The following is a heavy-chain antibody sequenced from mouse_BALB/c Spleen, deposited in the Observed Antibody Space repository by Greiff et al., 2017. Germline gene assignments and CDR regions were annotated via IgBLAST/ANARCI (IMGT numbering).Heavy chain of an antibody. V-gene: IGHV3-8*02. J-gene: IGHJ2*01. CDR1: GDSITSGY. D-gene: IGHD2-1*01. CDR3: ARYGYGNYGYFDY. CDR2: ISYSGST. Sequence: EVKLMESGPSLVKPSQTLSLTCSVTGDSITSGYWNWIRKFPGNKLEYMGYISYSGSTYYNPSLKSRISITRDTSKNQYYLQLNSVTTEDTATYYCARYGYGNYGYFDYWGQGTTLTVSS.